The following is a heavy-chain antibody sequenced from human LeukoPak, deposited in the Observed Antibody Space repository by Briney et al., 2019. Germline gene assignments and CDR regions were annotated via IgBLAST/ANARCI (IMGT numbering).Heavy chain of an antibody. V-gene: IGHV1-2*06. D-gene: IGHD6-13*01. CDR1: GYTFTGYY. J-gene: IGHJ4*02. Sequence: ASVKVSCKASGYTFTGYYMHWVRQAPGQGLEWMGRINPNSGGTDYAQKFQGRVTMTRDTSINTAYMELSRLRSDDTAVYYCARGPHSSSPESRGQGTLVTVSS. CDR3: ARGPHSSSPES. CDR2: INPNSGGT.